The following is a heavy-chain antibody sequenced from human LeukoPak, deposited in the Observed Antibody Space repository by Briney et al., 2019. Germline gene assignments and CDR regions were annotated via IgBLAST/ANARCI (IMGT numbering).Heavy chain of an antibody. D-gene: IGHD2-21*02. V-gene: IGHV3-23*01. J-gene: IGHJ4*02. CDR2: ISDSGGRT. Sequence: GGSLRLSCAASGFTFSSYAMSWVRQAPGKGLEWVSAISDSGGRTYYADSVKGRFTISRDNAKNSLYLQMNSLRDEDTAVYYCARARGDDYWGQGTLVTVSS. CDR3: ARARGDDY. CDR1: GFTFSSYA.